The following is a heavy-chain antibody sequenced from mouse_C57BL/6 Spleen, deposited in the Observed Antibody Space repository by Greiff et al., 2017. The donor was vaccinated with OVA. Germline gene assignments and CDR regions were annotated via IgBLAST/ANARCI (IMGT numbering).Heavy chain of an antibody. V-gene: IGHV1-80*01. D-gene: IGHD2-3*01. CDR1: GYAFSSYW. CDR3: ARGNYDGYPFAY. Sequence: VQLKESGAELVKPGASVKISCKASGYAFSSYWMNWVKQRPGKGLEWIGQIYPGDGDTNYNGKFKGKATLTADKSSSTAYMQLSSLTSEDSAVYFCARGNYDGYPFAYWGQGTLVTVSA. J-gene: IGHJ3*01. CDR2: IYPGDGDT.